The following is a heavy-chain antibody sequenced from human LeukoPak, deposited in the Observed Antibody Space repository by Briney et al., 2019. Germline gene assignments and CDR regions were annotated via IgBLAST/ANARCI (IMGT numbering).Heavy chain of an antibody. D-gene: IGHD5-12*01. CDR2: INPSGGST. J-gene: IGHJ4*02. CDR3: AGGYDDFDY. Sequence: GASVKVSCKASGYIFTSYHIHWVRQAPGQGLEWMGIINPSGGSTNYAQKFQGRVTITADKSTSTAYMELSSLRSEDTAVYYCAGGYDDFDYWGQGTLVTVSS. CDR1: GYIFTSYH. V-gene: IGHV1-46*01.